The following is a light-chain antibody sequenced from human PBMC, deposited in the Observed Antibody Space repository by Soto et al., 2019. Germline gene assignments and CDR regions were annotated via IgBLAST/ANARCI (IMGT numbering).Light chain of an antibody. CDR2: AAS. J-gene: IGKJ1*01. V-gene: IGKV1-39*01. CDR1: QSISSY. Sequence: DIQMTHSPSSLSASVVDIVTITFRSSQSISSYLNWYQQKPGKAPKLLIYAASSLQSGVPSRFSGSGSGTEFTLTISSLQPDDFATYYCQKYNSYPWKFGQGTKVDIK. CDR3: QKYNSYPWK.